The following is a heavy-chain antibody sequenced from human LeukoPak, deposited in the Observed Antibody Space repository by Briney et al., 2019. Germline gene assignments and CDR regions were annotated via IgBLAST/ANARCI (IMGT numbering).Heavy chain of an antibody. CDR2: VYKSGST. Sequence: SETLSLTCSASGGSISTYQWSWIRQPPGKGLEWIGNVYKSGSTNYNPSLKSRVTISVDMSKKEFSLKLTSVTGADTAVYYCAGDGPQWLAQFDYWGQGALVTVSS. CDR3: AGDGPQWLAQFDY. CDR1: GGSISTYQ. J-gene: IGHJ4*02. V-gene: IGHV4-59*01. D-gene: IGHD6-19*01.